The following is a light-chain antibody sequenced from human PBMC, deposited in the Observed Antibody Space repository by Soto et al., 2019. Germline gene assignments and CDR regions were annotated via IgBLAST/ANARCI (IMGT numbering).Light chain of an antibody. CDR3: QQYGSSPYT. Sequence: EIVLTQSPGTLSLSPGERATLSCRASQSVRNNYLAWYQQKPGQAPRLVLYGSSSRATGIPDRFSGSGSGTDCTLTISRLEPEDFAVYYCQQYGSSPYTFGQGTKLEIK. CDR2: GSS. J-gene: IGKJ2*01. CDR1: QSVRNNY. V-gene: IGKV3-20*01.